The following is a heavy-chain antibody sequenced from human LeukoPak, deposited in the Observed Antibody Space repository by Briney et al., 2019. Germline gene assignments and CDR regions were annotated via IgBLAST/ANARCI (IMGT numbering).Heavy chain of an antibody. D-gene: IGHD3-22*01. J-gene: IGHJ5*02. CDR3: ARDKWEVYDSSGYPPGYNWFDP. CDR2: IYSGGST. Sequence: GGSLRLSCAASGFTVSSNYMSWVRQAPGKGLEWVSVIYSGGSTYYADSVKGRFTISRDNSKNTLYLQMNSLRAEDTAVYYCARDKWEVYDSSGYPPGYNWFDPWGQGTLVTVSS. V-gene: IGHV3-66*01. CDR1: GFTVSSNY.